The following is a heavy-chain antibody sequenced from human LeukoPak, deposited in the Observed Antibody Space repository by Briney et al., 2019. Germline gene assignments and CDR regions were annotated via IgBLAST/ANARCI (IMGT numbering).Heavy chain of an antibody. CDR2: ISAYNGNT. Sequence: ASVKVSCKASGYTFTSYGISWVRQAPGQGLEWMGWISAYNGNTNYAQKLQGRVTMTTDTSTSKAYMELRSLRSDDTAVYYCARTIVVVITTPDAFDIWGQGTMVTVSS. V-gene: IGHV1-18*01. J-gene: IGHJ3*02. CDR1: GYTFTSYG. D-gene: IGHD3-22*01. CDR3: ARTIVVVITTPDAFDI.